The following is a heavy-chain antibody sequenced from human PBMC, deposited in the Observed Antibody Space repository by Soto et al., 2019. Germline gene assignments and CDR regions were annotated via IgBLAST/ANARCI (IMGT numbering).Heavy chain of an antibody. CDR1: GGTLRSNT. CDR3: ARIVATQADYYGMDV. CDR2: IIPIVGIA. J-gene: IGHJ6*02. Sequence: QVQLVQSGAEVKKPGSSVKVSCEASGGTLRSNTITWVRQAPGQGLEWMGRIIPIVGIANYAQKFQGRVTITADKSTSTAYMELSSLRSEDTAVYYCARIVATQADYYGMDVWGQGTTVTVSS. V-gene: IGHV1-69*02. D-gene: IGHD3-22*01.